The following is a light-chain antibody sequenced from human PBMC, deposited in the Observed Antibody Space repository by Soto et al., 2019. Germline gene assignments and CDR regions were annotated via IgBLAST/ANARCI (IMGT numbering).Light chain of an antibody. CDR1: SSNIGAGYD. CDR3: QSYDSSLSGSV. J-gene: IGLJ2*01. V-gene: IGLV1-40*01. Sequence: QPVLTQPPSVSGAPGQRVTISCTGSSSNIGAGYDVHWYQQLPGTAPKLLIYXNSNRPSGVPDRFSGSKSGTSASLAITGLQAEDEADYYCQSYDSSLSGSVFGGGTKLTVL. CDR2: XNS.